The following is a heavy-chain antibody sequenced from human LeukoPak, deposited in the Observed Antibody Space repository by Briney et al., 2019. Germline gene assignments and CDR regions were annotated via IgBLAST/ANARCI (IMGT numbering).Heavy chain of an antibody. CDR3: ARLDILPGYYNVDAFNI. CDR2: IYYSGST. CDR1: GDSISSSSYY. Sequence: SETLSLTCTVSGDSISSSSYYWGWIRQPPGKGLEWIGSIYYSGSTYYNPSLKSRVTISVDTSKNQFSLKLSSVTAADTAVYYCARLDILPGYYNVDAFNIWGQGTMVTVSS. D-gene: IGHD3-9*01. J-gene: IGHJ3*02. V-gene: IGHV4-39*07.